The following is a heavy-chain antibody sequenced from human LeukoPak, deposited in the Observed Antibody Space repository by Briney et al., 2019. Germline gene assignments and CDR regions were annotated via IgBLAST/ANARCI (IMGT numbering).Heavy chain of an antibody. D-gene: IGHD1-26*01. CDR2: ISAYNGNT. Sequence: ASVKVSCKASGYTFTSYGISWVRQAPGQGLEWMGWISAYNGNTNYAQKLQGRVTMTTDTSTSTAYMELRSLRSDDTAVYYCARDNSVGDYAWWFDPWGQGTLVTVSS. CDR3: ARDNSVGDYAWWFDP. CDR1: GYTFTSYG. V-gene: IGHV1-18*01. J-gene: IGHJ5*02.